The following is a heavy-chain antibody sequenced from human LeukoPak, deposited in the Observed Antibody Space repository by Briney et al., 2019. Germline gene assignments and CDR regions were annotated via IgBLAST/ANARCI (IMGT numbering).Heavy chain of an antibody. D-gene: IGHD1-26*01. Sequence: GRSLRLSCAASGFTFSSYGMHWVRQAPGKGLEWVAVISYDGSNKYYADSVKGRFTISRDNSKNTLYLQMNSLRAEDTAVYYCAKDLEVGATAYHYYYGMDVWGQGTTVTVSS. V-gene: IGHV3-30*18. J-gene: IGHJ6*02. CDR3: AKDLEVGATAYHYYYGMDV. CDR1: GFTFSSYG. CDR2: ISYDGSNK.